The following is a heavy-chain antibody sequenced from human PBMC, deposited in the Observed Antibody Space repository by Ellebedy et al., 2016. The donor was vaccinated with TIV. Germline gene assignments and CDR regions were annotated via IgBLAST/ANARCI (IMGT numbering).Heavy chain of an antibody. Sequence: SETLSLXXTVSGASTSGYYWSWIRQPPGKGLEWIGYIYYSGNTNYNPSLKSRVTISIDTSREQFSLRLSSVTAADTAVYYCARVVSRGPSFDLWGQGTLVTVSS. D-gene: IGHD3-22*01. J-gene: IGHJ4*02. CDR1: GASTSGYY. CDR2: IYYSGNT. CDR3: ARVVSRGPSFDL. V-gene: IGHV4-59*01.